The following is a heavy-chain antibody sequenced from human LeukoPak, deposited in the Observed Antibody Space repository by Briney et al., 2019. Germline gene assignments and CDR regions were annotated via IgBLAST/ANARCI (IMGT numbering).Heavy chain of an antibody. J-gene: IGHJ4*02. V-gene: IGHV4-34*01. CDR2: INHSGST. Sequence: GSLRLSCAASGFTFSSYGMSWVRQPPGKGLEWIGEINHSGSTNYNPSLKSRVTISVDTSKNQFSLKLSSVTAADTAVYYCARGGRRVLFDYWGQGTLVTVSS. CDR3: ARGGRRVLFDY. CDR1: GFTFSSYG. D-gene: IGHD2-8*01.